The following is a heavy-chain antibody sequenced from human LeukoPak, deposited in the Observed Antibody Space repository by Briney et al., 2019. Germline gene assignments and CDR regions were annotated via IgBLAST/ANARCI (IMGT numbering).Heavy chain of an antibody. CDR2: IYHSGST. D-gene: IGHD3-22*01. Sequence: PSETLSLTCAVSGGSISSSNWWSWVRQPPGKGLEWIGEIYHSGSTNYNPSLKSRVTISVDTSKNQFSLGLSSVTAADTAVYYCARKDSSSYLDYFDYWGQGTLVTVSS. J-gene: IGHJ4*02. CDR1: GGSISSSNW. V-gene: IGHV4-4*02. CDR3: ARKDSSSYLDYFDY.